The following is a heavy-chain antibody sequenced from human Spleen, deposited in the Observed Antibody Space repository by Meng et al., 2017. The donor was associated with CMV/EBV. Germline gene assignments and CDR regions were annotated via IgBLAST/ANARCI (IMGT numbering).Heavy chain of an antibody. Sequence: YGGSFSGYYWSWIRQPPGKGLEWIGEINHSGSTNYNPSLKSRVTISVDTSKNQFSLKLSSVTAADTAVYYCARGVLRYFDWLYWNWFDPWGQGTLVTVS. J-gene: IGHJ5*02. V-gene: IGHV4-34*01. D-gene: IGHD3-9*01. CDR2: INHSGST. CDR1: GGSFSGYY. CDR3: ARGVLRYFDWLYWNWFDP.